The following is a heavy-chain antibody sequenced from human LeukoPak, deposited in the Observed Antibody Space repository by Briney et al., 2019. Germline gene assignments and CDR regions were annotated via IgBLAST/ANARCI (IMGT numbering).Heavy chain of an antibody. Sequence: SQTLSLTCAISGDSVSSNSAAWNWIRQSPSRGLEWLGRTYYRSKWYNDYAVSVKSRITINPHTSQNQFSLQLNSVTPEDTAVYYCARDQGSGYDYSGYFDYWGQGTLVTVSS. D-gene: IGHD5-12*01. CDR1: GDSVSSNSAA. CDR3: ARDQGSGYDYSGYFDY. CDR2: TYYRSKWYN. V-gene: IGHV6-1*01. J-gene: IGHJ4*02.